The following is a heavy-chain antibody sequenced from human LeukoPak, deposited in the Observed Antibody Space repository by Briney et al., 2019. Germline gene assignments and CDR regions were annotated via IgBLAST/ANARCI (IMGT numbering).Heavy chain of an antibody. D-gene: IGHD3-9*01. J-gene: IGHJ5*02. CDR2: FDPEDGET. CDR3: AKLETRTYYDILTGQEHYNWFDP. CDR1: GYTLTELS. V-gene: IGHV1-24*01. Sequence: GASVKVSCKVSGYTLTELSMHWVRQAPGKGLEWMGGFDPEDGETIYAQKFQGRVTMTEDTSTDTAYMELSSLRSEDTAVYYCAKLETRTYYDILTGQEHYNWFDPWGQGTLVTVSS.